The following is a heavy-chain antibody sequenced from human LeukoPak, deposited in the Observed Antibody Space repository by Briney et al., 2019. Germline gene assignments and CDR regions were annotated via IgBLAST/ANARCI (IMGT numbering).Heavy chain of an antibody. D-gene: IGHD5-18*01. CDR1: GGSISSGDDY. V-gene: IGHV4-30-4*01. CDR3: ARAPYVDTAMVDY. CDR2: IYYSGST. Sequence: SETLSLTCTVSGGSISSGDDYWSWIRQPPGKGLEWFGYIYYSGSTYYNPSLKSRVTISVDTSKNQFSLKLSSVTAADTAVYYCARAPYVDTAMVDYWGQGTLVTVSS. J-gene: IGHJ4*02.